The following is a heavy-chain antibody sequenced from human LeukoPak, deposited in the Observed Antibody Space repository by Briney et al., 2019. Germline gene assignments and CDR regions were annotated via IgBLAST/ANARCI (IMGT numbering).Heavy chain of an antibody. J-gene: IGHJ4*02. V-gene: IGHV1-2*06. CDR3: AREGVRYCDNTSCYAFDY. CDR1: GYTFTGYY. Sequence: SVKVSCKASGYTFTGYYMHWVRQAPGQGLEWMGRINPNSGGTSYAQKFQGKVTMTRDTSISTAYMELSTLKSDDTAVYYCAREGVRYCDNTSCYAFDYWGQGTLVTVSS. CDR2: INPNSGGT. D-gene: IGHD2-2*01.